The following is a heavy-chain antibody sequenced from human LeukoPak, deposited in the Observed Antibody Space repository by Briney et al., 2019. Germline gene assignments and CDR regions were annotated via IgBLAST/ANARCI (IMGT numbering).Heavy chain of an antibody. CDR2: ISSDGSNI. Sequence: GGSLRLSCAASGFSFSSYAMHWVRQAPGKGLEYLSAISSDGSNIYYADSVKGRFTISRDNSKNTLFLQMASLRAEDTAVYYCARDRGEGVQDKGSFDYWGQGTLVTVSS. V-gene: IGHV3-64*02. J-gene: IGHJ4*02. D-gene: IGHD7-27*01. CDR1: GFSFSSYA. CDR3: ARDRGEGVQDKGSFDY.